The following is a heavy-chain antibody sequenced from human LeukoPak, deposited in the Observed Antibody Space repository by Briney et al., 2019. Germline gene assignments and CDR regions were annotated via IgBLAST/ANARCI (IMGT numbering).Heavy chain of an antibody. CDR3: AKDRWTGLIVVVPAAIVDY. D-gene: IGHD2-2*02. V-gene: IGHV3-23*01. Sequence: GESQRLSCAASGFTFSSYAMSWVRQAPGKGLEWVSAISGSGGSTYYADSVKGRFTISRDNSKNTLYLQMNSLRAEDTAVYYCAKDRWTGLIVVVPAAIVDYWGQGTLVTVSS. CDR1: GFTFSSYA. J-gene: IGHJ4*02. CDR2: ISGSGGST.